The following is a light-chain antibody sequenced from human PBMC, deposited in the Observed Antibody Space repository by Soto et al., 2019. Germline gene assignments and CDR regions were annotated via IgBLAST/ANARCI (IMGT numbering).Light chain of an antibody. CDR1: SSDVGGYSY. CDR2: DVS. V-gene: IGLV2-11*01. J-gene: IGLJ2*01. Sequence: QSALTQPRSVSGSPGQSVTISCTGTSSDVGGYSYVSWYQQHPGKAPKLMIYDVSKRPSGVPDRFFGSKSGNTASLTISGLQAEDEADYYCCSYAGSYTPVVFGGGTKLTVL. CDR3: CSYAGSYTPVV.